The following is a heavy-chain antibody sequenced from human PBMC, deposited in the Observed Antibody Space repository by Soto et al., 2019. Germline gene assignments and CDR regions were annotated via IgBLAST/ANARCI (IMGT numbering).Heavy chain of an antibody. V-gene: IGHV4-4*08. Sequence: QVQLQQSGPGLVKPSEILSLTCTVSGGSIRTYYWSWIRQPPGKGLEWIGYIYDGGSANYNPSLESRVTISLDRSKKQFSLRLNSVPAADAAVYYCSRGGHCTDGVCSALDYWGQGTLVTVSS. J-gene: IGHJ4*02. CDR2: IYDGGSA. D-gene: IGHD2-8*01. CDR1: GGSIRTYY. CDR3: SRGGHCTDGVCSALDY.